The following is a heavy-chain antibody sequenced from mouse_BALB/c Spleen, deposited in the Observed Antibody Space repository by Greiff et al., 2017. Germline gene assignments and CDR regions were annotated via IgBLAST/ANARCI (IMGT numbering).Heavy chain of an antibody. Sequence: QVQLKQSGAELAKPGASVKMSCKASGYTFTSYWMHWVKQRPGQGLEWIGYINPSTGYTEYNQKFKDKATLTADKSSSTAYMQLSSLTSEDSAVYYCARRPIDYWGQGTTLTVSS. CDR2: INPSTGYT. J-gene: IGHJ2*01. CDR3: ARRPIDY. V-gene: IGHV1-7*01. CDR1: GYTFTSYW.